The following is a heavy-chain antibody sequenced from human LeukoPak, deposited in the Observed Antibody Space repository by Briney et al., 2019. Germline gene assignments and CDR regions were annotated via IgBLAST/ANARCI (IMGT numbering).Heavy chain of an antibody. D-gene: IGHD4-17*01. CDR1: GYTFTSYG. Sequence: ASVKVSCKASGYTFTSYGISWVRQAPGQGLEWMGWISAYNGNTNYAQKLQGRVTMTTDTSTSTAYMELSSLRSEDTAVYYCARDWHGTVTTEVEYFDYWGQGTLVTVSS. CDR2: ISAYNGNT. V-gene: IGHV1-18*01. CDR3: ARDWHGTVTTEVEYFDY. J-gene: IGHJ4*02.